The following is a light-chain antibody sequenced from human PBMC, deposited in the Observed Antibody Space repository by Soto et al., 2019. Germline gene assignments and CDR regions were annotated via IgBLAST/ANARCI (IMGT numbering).Light chain of an antibody. CDR1: QDISNH. J-gene: IGKJ4*01. CDR2: DAS. Sequence: DIQMTQSPSSLSASVGDRVTITCQASQDISNHLHWYQQKPGKAPKLLIYDASNLETGVPSRFSGSGSGTDFTFTISSLQPVDISTDYREQYVFKISCGGGTKLEIK. V-gene: IGKV1-33*01. CDR3: EQYVFKIS.